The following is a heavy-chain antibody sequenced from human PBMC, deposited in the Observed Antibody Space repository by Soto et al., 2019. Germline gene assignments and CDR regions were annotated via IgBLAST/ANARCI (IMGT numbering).Heavy chain of an antibody. V-gene: IGHV3-48*02. Sequence: GGSLRLSCAASVFTFRSYSMNWVRQAPGKGPEWVSYISSSNRTINYADSVKGRFIISRDNAKNSLYLQMHSLRDEDTAVYYCAREGWPLLQTGMDVWGQGTTVTVSS. CDR3: AREGWPLLQTGMDV. CDR1: VFTFRSYS. D-gene: IGHD2-15*01. CDR2: ISSSNRTI. J-gene: IGHJ6*02.